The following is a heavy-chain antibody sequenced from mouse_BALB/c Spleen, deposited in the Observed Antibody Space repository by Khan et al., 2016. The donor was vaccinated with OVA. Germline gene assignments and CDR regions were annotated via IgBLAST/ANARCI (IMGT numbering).Heavy chain of an antibody. CDR2: ITSGGSYT. Sequence: EVQLLETGGGLVKPGGSLRLSCEASGFTFSSYSMSWVRQTPEKRLEWVATITSGGSYTYYPDSVQGRFTISRDNAKNTLYLQMSSLKSEDTAIYYFTRDRNYYGSSFYFDYWGQGTTLTVSS. CDR1: GFTFSSYS. J-gene: IGHJ2*01. CDR3: TRDRNYYGSSFYFDY. V-gene: IGHV5-6-4*01. D-gene: IGHD1-1*01.